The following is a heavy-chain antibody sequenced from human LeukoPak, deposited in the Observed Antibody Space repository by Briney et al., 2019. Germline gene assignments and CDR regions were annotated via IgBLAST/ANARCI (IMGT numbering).Heavy chain of an antibody. V-gene: IGHV1-69*05. D-gene: IGHD6-13*01. CDR2: IIPIFGTA. J-gene: IGHJ4*02. CDR1: GGTFSSYA. Sequence: GASVKVSCKAPGGTFSSYAISWVRQAPGQGLEWMGGIIPIFGTANYAQKLQGRVTMTTDTSTSTAYMELRSLRSDDTAVYYCARDLRQQRIDYWGQGTLVTVSS. CDR3: ARDLRQQRIDY.